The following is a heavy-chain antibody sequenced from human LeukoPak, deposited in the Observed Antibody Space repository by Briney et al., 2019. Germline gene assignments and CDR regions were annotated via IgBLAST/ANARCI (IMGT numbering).Heavy chain of an antibody. CDR3: ASSGTSVLGFY. D-gene: IGHD1-26*01. Sequence: GGSLRLSCAVSGFIFSTYAISWVRQAPGKGLEWVSTISGNGGNTYYADSVKGRFTISRDNSKSTLYLQMSSLRAEDTAVYYCASSGTSVLGFYWGQGTLVTVSS. V-gene: IGHV3-23*01. J-gene: IGHJ4*02. CDR1: GFIFSTYA. CDR2: ISGNGGNT.